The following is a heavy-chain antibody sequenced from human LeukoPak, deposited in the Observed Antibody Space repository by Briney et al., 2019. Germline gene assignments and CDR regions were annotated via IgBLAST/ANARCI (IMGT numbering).Heavy chain of an antibody. D-gene: IGHD6-19*01. CDR1: GYTFTSYG. Sequence: GASVKVSCKASGYTFTSYGISWVRQAPGQGLEWMGWISAYNGNTNYAQKLQGGVTMTTDTSTSTAYMELSSLRSEDTAVYYCASSGWYGAFDIWGQGTMVTVSS. CDR3: ASSGWYGAFDI. V-gene: IGHV1-18*01. J-gene: IGHJ3*02. CDR2: ISAYNGNT.